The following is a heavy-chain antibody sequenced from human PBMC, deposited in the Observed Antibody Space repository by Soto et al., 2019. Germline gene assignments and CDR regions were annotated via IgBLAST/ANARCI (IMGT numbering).Heavy chain of an antibody. D-gene: IGHD2-15*01. CDR3: ARRSVSHSNAFDF. CDR2: FIPIIGGG. J-gene: IGHJ3*01. Sequence: SVKVSCKASGGAFRSLAINWVRQAPGQGLEWMGGFIPIIGGGINAQKFQGRVTITSDESTSTAYMELSSLKSEDTAMYFCARRSVSHSNAFDFWGKGTMVTVSS. V-gene: IGHV1-69*13. CDR1: GGAFRSLA.